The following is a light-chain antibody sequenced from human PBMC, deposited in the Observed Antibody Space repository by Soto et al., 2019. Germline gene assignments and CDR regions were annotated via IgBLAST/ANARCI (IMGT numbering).Light chain of an antibody. CDR2: SAS. CDR1: QDISDH. J-gene: IGKJ1*01. V-gene: IGKV1-27*01. Sequence: DFQITQSPSYLSASIGDRVTVSCRASQDISDHVAWYQQKPGKPPKLLIYSASTSYSGVPSRFSGSGSGTNFTLTIGSVQPEDFATYYCQKLVSSPWTFGQGTKVDIK. CDR3: QKLVSSPWT.